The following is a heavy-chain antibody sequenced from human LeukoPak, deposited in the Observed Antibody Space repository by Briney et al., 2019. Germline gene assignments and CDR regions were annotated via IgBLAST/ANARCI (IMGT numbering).Heavy chain of an antibody. CDR1: GFTFSTYS. J-gene: IGHJ1*01. Sequence: GGSLRLSCAASGFTFSTYSMNWVRQAPGKGLEWVSYISSSSSTIYYADSVKGRFTISRDNAKNSLYLQMNSLRAEDTAVYYCAKIEYSSSQYLQHWGQGTLVTVSS. V-gene: IGHV3-48*01. CDR3: AKIEYSSSQYLQH. D-gene: IGHD6-6*01. CDR2: ISSSSSTI.